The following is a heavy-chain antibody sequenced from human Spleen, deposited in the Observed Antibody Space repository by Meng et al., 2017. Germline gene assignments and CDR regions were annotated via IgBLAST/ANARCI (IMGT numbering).Heavy chain of an antibody. J-gene: IGHJ4*02. Sequence: SETLSLTCAVYGGSFSNYYWNYIRQPPGKGLEWIGEINHSGSTNYNPSLKSRVTISVDTSKNQFSLKLSSVTAADTAVYYCGLYYDFWSGYNYWGQGTLVTVSS. V-gene: IGHV4-34*01. CDR1: GGSFSNYY. D-gene: IGHD3-3*01. CDR3: GLYYDFWSGYNY. CDR2: INHSGST.